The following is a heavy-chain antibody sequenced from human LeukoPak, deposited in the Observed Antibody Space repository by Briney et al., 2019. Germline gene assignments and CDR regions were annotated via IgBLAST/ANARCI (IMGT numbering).Heavy chain of an antibody. Sequence: SETLSLTCTVSGGSISSYYWSWIRQPLGKGLEWIGYIYYSGSTNYNPSLKSRVTISVDTSKNQFSLKLSSVTAADTAVYYCARLGMYYYYGMDVWGQGTTVTVSS. D-gene: IGHD6-13*01. CDR1: GGSISSYY. CDR3: ARLGMYYYYGMDV. V-gene: IGHV4-59*08. CDR2: IYYSGST. J-gene: IGHJ6*02.